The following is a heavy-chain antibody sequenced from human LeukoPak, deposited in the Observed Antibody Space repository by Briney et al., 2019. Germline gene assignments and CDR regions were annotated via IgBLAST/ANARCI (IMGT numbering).Heavy chain of an antibody. CDR2: IYYSGST. D-gene: IGHD3-16*01. J-gene: IGHJ4*02. CDR1: GGSISSYY. Sequence: NPSETLSLTCTVSGGSISSYYWHWIRQPPGTGLEWIGYIYYSGSTNYNPSLKSRVTISIDTSKNQFSLKLSSVTAADTAVYYCERGGRATVHSDYWGQATLVTVSS. V-gene: IGHV4-59*01. CDR3: ERGGRATVHSDY.